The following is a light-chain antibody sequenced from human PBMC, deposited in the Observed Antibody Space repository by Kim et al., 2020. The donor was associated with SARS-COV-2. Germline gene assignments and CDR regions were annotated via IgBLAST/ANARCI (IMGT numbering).Light chain of an antibody. CDR2: RNK. V-gene: IGLV1-47*01. CDR3: ATWDDSLNGWM. J-gene: IGLJ3*02. Sequence: GQTVTTSCSGSSSNIGNNYVYWYQQFPGTAPKLLIYRNKQRPSRVPDRFSGSKSDTSASLAISGLRSEDEADYHCATWDDSLNGWMFGGGTQLTVL. CDR1: SSNIGNNY.